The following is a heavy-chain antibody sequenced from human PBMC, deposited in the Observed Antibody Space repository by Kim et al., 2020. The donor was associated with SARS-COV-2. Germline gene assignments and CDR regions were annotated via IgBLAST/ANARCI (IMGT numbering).Heavy chain of an antibody. Sequence: GGSLRLSCAASGFTVSSNYMSWVRQAPGKGLEWVSVIYSGGSTYYADSVKGRFTISRDNSKNTLYLQMNSLRAEDTAVYYCARVGVAETGYFQHWGQGTLVTVSS. D-gene: IGHD6-19*01. J-gene: IGHJ1*01. CDR2: IYSGGST. V-gene: IGHV3-53*01. CDR3: ARVGVAETGYFQH. CDR1: GFTVSSNY.